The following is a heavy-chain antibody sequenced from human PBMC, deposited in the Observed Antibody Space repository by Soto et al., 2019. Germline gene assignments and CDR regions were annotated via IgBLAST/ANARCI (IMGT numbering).Heavy chain of an antibody. Sequence: PSQTLSLTCAISGDSVSSNSAAWNWIRQSPSRGLEWLGRTYYRSKWYNDYAVSVKSRITINPDTSKNQFSLQLNSVTPEDTAVYYCARDRRVAVAGTRGGWFEHWGQGTLVTVSS. CDR3: ARDRRVAVAGTRGGWFEH. J-gene: IGHJ5*02. D-gene: IGHD6-19*01. CDR1: GDSVSSNSAA. CDR2: TYYRSKWYN. V-gene: IGHV6-1*01.